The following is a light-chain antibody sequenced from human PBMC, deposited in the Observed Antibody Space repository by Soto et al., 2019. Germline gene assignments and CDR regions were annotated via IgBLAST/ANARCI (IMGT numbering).Light chain of an antibody. Sequence: EIVLTQSPGTLSLSPGERATLSCRASQSVSSSYLAWYQKKPGQAPSLLIYGAFTRATGIPARFSGTGSGTEFTLTISSLQSEDFALYYCQQYNDWPLTFGQGTKVDIK. CDR2: GAF. CDR3: QQYNDWPLT. J-gene: IGKJ1*01. CDR1: QSVSSSY. V-gene: IGKV3-15*01.